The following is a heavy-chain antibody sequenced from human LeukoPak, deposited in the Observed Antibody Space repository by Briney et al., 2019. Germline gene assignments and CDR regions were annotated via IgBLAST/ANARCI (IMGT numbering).Heavy chain of an antibody. CDR2: IWYDGSNK. CDR3: ARDLGYSSGWYGPVGY. Sequence: GGSLRLSCAASGFTFSSYAMSWVRQAPGKGLEWVAVIWYDGSNKYYADSVKGRFTISRDNSKNTLYLQMNSLRAEDTAVYYCARDLGYSSGWYGPVGYWGQGTLVTVSS. D-gene: IGHD6-19*01. J-gene: IGHJ4*02. CDR1: GFTFSSYA. V-gene: IGHV3-33*08.